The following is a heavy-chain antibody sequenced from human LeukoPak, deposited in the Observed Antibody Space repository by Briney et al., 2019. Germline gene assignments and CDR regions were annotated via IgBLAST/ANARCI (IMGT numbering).Heavy chain of an antibody. Sequence: SETLSLTCAVYGGSFSGYYWSWIRQPPGKGLEWIGEINHSGSTNYNPSLKSRVTISVDTSKNQFSLKLSSVTAADTAVNYCARGGSGGSYYYYGMDVWGQGTTVTVSS. J-gene: IGHJ6*02. CDR2: INHSGST. CDR3: ARGGSGGSYYYYGMDV. V-gene: IGHV4-34*01. CDR1: GGSFSGYY. D-gene: IGHD2-15*01.